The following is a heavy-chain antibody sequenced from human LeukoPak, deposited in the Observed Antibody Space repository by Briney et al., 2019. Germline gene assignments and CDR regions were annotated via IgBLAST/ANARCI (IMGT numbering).Heavy chain of an antibody. CDR1: GFSFSSYS. CDR2: IAYTNTI. Sequence: GGSLRLSCKASGFSFSSYSMNWVRQAPGKGLEWVAYIAYTNTIHYADSVRGRFAISRDNAKNSLYLQLNSLRAEDSAVYYCARDPHALDFWGQGTLVTVSS. V-gene: IGHV3-48*01. CDR3: ARDPHALDF. J-gene: IGHJ4*02.